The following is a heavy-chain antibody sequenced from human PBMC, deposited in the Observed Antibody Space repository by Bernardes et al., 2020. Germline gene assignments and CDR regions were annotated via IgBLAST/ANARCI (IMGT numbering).Heavy chain of an antibody. V-gene: IGHV3-23*01. J-gene: IGHJ4*02. CDR1: GFTFSSYA. CDR2: ISGSGGST. Sequence: GGSLSLSCAASGFTFSSYAMSWVRQAPGKGLEWVSAISGSGGSTYYADSVKGRFTISRDNSKNTLYLQMNSLRAEDTAVYYCAKANSDYCSGGSCYPPDYWGQGTLVTVSS. CDR3: AKANSDYCSGGSCYPPDY. D-gene: IGHD2-15*01.